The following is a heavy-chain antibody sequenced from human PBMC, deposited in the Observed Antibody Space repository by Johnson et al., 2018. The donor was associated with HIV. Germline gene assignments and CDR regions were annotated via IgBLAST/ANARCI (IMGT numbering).Heavy chain of an antibody. V-gene: IGHV3-30*03. CDR2: ISSDGNKT. D-gene: IGHD3-10*01. J-gene: IGHJ3*02. CDR1: GFTFSSYD. CDR3: ARDSGVPGNYAFDI. Sequence: QVQLVESGGGVVQPGRSLRLSCAASGFTFSSYDMHWVRQAPGKGLEWVALISSDGNKTYYADSVRGLTISRDNSKNTLYLQLSSLRPEDTAVYYCARDSGVPGNYAFDIWGQGTMVTVSS.